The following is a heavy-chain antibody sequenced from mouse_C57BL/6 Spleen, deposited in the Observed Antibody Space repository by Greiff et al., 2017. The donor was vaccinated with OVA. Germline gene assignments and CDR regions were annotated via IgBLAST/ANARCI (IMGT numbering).Heavy chain of an antibody. CDR3: ARGGDGTTGGYYAMDY. CDR2: INYDGSST. CDR1: GFTFSDYY. J-gene: IGHJ4*01. Sequence: EVNLVESEGGLVQPGSSMKLSCTASGFTFSDYYMAWVRQVPEKGLEWVANINYDGSSTYYLDSLKSRFIISRDNAKNILYLQMSSLKSEDTATYYCARGGDGTTGGYYAMDYWGQGTSVTVSS. D-gene: IGHD2-14*01. V-gene: IGHV5-16*01.